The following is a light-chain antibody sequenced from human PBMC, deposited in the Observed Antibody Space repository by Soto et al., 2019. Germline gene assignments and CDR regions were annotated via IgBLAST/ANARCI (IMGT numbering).Light chain of an antibody. J-gene: IGKJ4*01. CDR2: GAS. V-gene: IGKV3-20*01. CDR3: QQYGSSPLT. CDR1: QSVSSSY. Sequence: EIVLTQSPGTLSLSPGERATLSCRASQSVSSSYLAWYQQKPGQAPRLLIYGASSRATGIPDRFSGSGSGTDFTLTNSRLEPEDFAVYYCQQYGSSPLTFGGGTKV.